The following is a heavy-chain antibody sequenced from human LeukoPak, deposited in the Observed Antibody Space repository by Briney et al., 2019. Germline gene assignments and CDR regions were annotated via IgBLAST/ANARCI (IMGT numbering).Heavy chain of an antibody. CDR3: ASKLWFGESHIPSDYYYYYMDV. Sequence: PGGSLRLSCAASGFTFSSYGMHWVRQAPGKGLEWVSAISGSGGSTYYADSVKGRFTISRDKSKNTLYLQMNSLRAEDTAVYYCASKLWFGESHIPSDYYYYYMDVWGKGTTVTISS. CDR1: GFTFSSYG. V-gene: IGHV3-23*01. CDR2: ISGSGGST. J-gene: IGHJ6*03. D-gene: IGHD3-10*01.